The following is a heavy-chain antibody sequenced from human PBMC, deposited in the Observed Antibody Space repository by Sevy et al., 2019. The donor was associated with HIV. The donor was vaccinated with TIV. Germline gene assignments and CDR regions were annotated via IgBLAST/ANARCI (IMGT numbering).Heavy chain of an antibody. CDR3: ARYGRIPVAGHTWFDP. J-gene: IGHJ5*02. Sequence: GGSLRLSCSASGFTVIAFGMTWVRQAPGKGLEWVSGISGGGAARAYADSVKGRFTISRDNSKNTLYLQMNSLTAADTAVYYCARYGRIPVAGHTWFDPWGLGTLVTVSS. V-gene: IGHV3-23*01. CDR2: ISGGGAAR. CDR1: GFTVIAFG. D-gene: IGHD6-19*01.